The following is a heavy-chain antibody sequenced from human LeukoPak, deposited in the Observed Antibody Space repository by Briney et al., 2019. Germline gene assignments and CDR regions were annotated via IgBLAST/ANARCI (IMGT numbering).Heavy chain of an antibody. CDR1: GFTFSSYG. Sequence: GRSLRLSCAASGFTFSSYGMHWVRQAPGKGLEWVAVIWYDGSNKYYADSVKGRFTISRDNSKNTLYLQMNSLRAEDTAVYYCAREGTTVTSRYYDYYIDVWGKGTTVTVSS. CDR3: AREGTTVTSRYYDYYIDV. D-gene: IGHD4-17*01. V-gene: IGHV3-33*01. CDR2: IWYDGSNK. J-gene: IGHJ6*03.